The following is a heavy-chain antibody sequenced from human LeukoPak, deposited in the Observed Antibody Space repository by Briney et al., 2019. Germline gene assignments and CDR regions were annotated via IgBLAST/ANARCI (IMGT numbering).Heavy chain of an antibody. CDR2: ISAYNGNT. CDR1: GYTFTSYG. CDR3: ARAPLLWFGELLSVGTHGDY. V-gene: IGHV1-18*04. D-gene: IGHD3-10*01. Sequence: GASVKVSCKASGYTFTSYGISWVRQAPGQGLEWMGWISAYNGNTNYAQKLQGRVTMTPDTSTSTAYMELRSLRSDDSAVYYCARAPLLWFGELLSVGTHGDYWGQGTLVTVSS. J-gene: IGHJ4*02.